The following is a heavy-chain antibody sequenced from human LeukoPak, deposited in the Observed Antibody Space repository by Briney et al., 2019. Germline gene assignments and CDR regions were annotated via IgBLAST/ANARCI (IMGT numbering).Heavy chain of an antibody. V-gene: IGHV3-53*01. J-gene: IGHJ4*02. D-gene: IGHD4-17*01. CDR2: IYSGTI. CDR3: ARDSYYGDYVSDY. Sequence: GGSLRLSCAASGFTVSSNSMSWVRQAPGKGLEWVSFIYSGTIHYSDSVKGRFTISRDNAKNSLYLQMNSLRAEDTAVYYCARDSYYGDYVSDYWGQGTLVTVSS. CDR1: GFTVSSNS.